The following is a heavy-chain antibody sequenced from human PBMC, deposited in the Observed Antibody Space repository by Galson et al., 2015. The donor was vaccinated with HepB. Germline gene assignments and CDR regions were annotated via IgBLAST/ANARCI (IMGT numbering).Heavy chain of an antibody. V-gene: IGHV3-11*01. D-gene: IGHD4-11*01. J-gene: IGHJ4*02. CDR3: ARHSGTYSFDD. Sequence: SLRLSCAASEFTFSDYFMSWIRQAPGEGLEWVSYISSSGITVSHADSVRGRFTISRDNAKNSLYLQMNSLRVEDTAVYYCARHSGTYSFDDWGQGTLVTVSS. CDR1: EFTFSDYF. CDR2: ISSSGITV.